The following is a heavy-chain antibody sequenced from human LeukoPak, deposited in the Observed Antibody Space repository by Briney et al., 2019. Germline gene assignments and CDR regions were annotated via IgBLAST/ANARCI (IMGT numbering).Heavy chain of an antibody. CDR3: ARADTSMVPDV. CDR2: IYYTGKT. CDR1: GDSISRGNDY. Sequence: SETLSLTCTVSGDSISRGNDYWSWIRQPPGKGLEWIGYIYYTGKTYYNTSLKRRLIISVDTSQNQFSLKLKSVTAADTAVYYCARADTSMVPDVWGQGTTVTVSS. J-gene: IGHJ6*02. D-gene: IGHD5-18*01. V-gene: IGHV4-30-4*01.